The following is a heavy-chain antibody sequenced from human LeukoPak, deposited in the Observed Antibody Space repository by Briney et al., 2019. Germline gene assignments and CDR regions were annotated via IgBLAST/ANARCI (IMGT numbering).Heavy chain of an antibody. V-gene: IGHV3-23*01. J-gene: IGHJ4*02. Sequence: PGGSLRLSCAASGFTFSSYAMSWVRQAPGKGLEWVSAISGSGGSTYYADSVKGRFTISRDNSKNTLYLQMNSLRAEDTAVYYCAKDPIAPDVDTAMVTFDYWGQGTLVTVSS. CDR3: AKDPIAPDVDTAMVTFDY. CDR1: GFTFSSYA. D-gene: IGHD5-18*01. CDR2: ISGSGGST.